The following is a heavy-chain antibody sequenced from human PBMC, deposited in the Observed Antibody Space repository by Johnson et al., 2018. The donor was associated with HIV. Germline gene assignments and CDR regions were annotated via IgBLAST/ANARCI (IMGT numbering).Heavy chain of an antibody. D-gene: IGHD7-27*01. V-gene: IGHV3-15*01. CDR2: IKSESDGGTT. Sequence: MQLVESGGGLVKPGGSLRLSCAASGFTFSNAWMNWVRQAPGKGLEWVGRIKSESDGGTTDYPTPVKGRFTISRDDSKNTLYLQMNSLKTEDTAVYYCTTDPWGSDAFDIWGQGTMVTVSS. CDR1: GFTFSNAW. CDR3: TTDPWGSDAFDI. J-gene: IGHJ3*02.